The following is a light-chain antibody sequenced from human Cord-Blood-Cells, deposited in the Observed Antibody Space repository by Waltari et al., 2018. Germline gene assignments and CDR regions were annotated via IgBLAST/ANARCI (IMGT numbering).Light chain of an antibody. CDR2: GAS. V-gene: IGKV3D-15*01. J-gene: IGKJ3*01. CDR3: QQYNNWPLT. CDR1: QSVSSN. Sequence: IVMTQSPATLSVSPGERATLSCRASQSVSSNLARYPQKPGQAPSLLIYGASTRATGIPARFSGSGSGTEFTLTISSLQSEDFAVYYCQQYNNWPLTFGPGTKVDIK.